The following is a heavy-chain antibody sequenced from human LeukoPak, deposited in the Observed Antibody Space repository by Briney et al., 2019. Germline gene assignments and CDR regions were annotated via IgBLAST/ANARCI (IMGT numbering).Heavy chain of an antibody. CDR3: AKTGDQDY. D-gene: IGHD7-27*01. Sequence: GGSLRLSCAASGFTFSSYAMSWVRQAPGKGLEWVSAISGSGGSTYCADSVKGRFTISRDNAENSLYLQMNSLRGEDTAIYYCAKTGDQDYWGRGTLVTVSS. V-gene: IGHV3-23*01. CDR1: GFTFSSYA. CDR2: ISGSGGST. J-gene: IGHJ4*02.